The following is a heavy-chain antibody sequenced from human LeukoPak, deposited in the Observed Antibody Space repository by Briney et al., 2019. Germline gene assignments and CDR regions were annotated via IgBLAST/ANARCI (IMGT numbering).Heavy chain of an antibody. CDR1: GFTFSSYE. D-gene: IGHD2-15*01. V-gene: IGHV3-48*03. CDR3: ARFLGGDIVVGEYYFDY. CDR2: ISSSGSTI. J-gene: IGHJ4*02. Sequence: PGGSLRLSCAASGFTFSSYEMNWVRQAPGKGLEWVSYISSSGSTIYYADSVKGRFTISRDNAKNSLYLQMNSLRAEDTAVYYCARFLGGDIVVGEYYFDYWGQGTLVTVSS.